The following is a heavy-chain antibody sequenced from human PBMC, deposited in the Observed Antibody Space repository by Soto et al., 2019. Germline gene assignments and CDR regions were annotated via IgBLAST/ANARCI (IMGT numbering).Heavy chain of an antibody. J-gene: IGHJ4*02. CDR2: ISYDGSNK. D-gene: IGHD3-3*01. Sequence: QVQLVESGGGVVQPGRSLRLSCAASGFTFSSYAMHWVRQAPGKGLEWVAVISYDGSNKYYADSVKGRFTISRDNSKNTLYLQMNSLRAEHTAVYYCANNLGYYTIFAPIETDYWGQGTLVTVSS. CDR1: GFTFSSYA. CDR3: ANNLGYYTIFAPIETDY. V-gene: IGHV3-30-3*01.